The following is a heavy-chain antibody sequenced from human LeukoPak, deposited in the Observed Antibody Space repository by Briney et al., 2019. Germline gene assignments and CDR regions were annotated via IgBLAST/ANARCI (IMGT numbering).Heavy chain of an antibody. CDR2: IYSGGTT. D-gene: IGHD4-17*01. CDR3: ARTVTTGP. Sequence: GGSLRLSCAASGFAVSSSYMSWVRQAPGEGPEWVSVIYSGGTTNYADSVKGRFTISRDNSKNTLYLQMNSLRLEDTAVYSCARTVTTGPWGQGTLVTVSS. J-gene: IGHJ5*02. V-gene: IGHV3-66*02. CDR1: GFAVSSSY.